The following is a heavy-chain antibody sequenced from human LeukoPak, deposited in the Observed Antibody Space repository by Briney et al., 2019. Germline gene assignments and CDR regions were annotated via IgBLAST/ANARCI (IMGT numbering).Heavy chain of an antibody. D-gene: IGHD3-3*01. CDR3: AKSFDSISAFDI. J-gene: IGHJ3*02. CDR1: GFTFSSYA. CDR2: ISGSGGST. V-gene: IGHV3-23*01. Sequence: LGGSLRLSCAASGFTFSSYAMSWVRQAPGKGLEWVSAISGSGGSTYYADSVKGRFTISRDNSKNTLYLQMNSLRAEDTAVYYCAKSFDSISAFDIWGQGTMVTVSS.